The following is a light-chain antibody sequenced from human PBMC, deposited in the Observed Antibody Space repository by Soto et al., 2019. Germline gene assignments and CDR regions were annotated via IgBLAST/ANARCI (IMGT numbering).Light chain of an antibody. CDR2: EGT. J-gene: IGLJ1*01. V-gene: IGLV2-23*01. Sequence: QSVLTQPASVSGSPGQSITISCTGTSSDVGSYNLVSWYQHHPGEAPKLMIYEGTKRPSGVSNRFSGSKSGNTASLTISGLQAEDEANYYCCSYTGSTSRFVFGTGTKLTVL. CDR3: CSYTGSTSRFV. CDR1: SSDVGSYNL.